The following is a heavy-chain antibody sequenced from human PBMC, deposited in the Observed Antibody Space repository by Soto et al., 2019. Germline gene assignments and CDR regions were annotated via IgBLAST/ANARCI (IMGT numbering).Heavy chain of an antibody. CDR2: ISGSGGST. CDR3: AKGSAFPYYDFWSGSIYGDRFDY. J-gene: IGHJ4*02. Sequence: EVQLLESGGGLVQPGGSLRLSCAASGFTFSSYAMSWVRQAPGKGLEWVSAISGSGGSTYYADSVKGRFTISRDNSKNTLYLQMNSLRAEDTAVYYCAKGSAFPYYDFWSGSIYGDRFDYWGQGTLVTVSS. CDR1: GFTFSSYA. D-gene: IGHD3-3*01. V-gene: IGHV3-23*01.